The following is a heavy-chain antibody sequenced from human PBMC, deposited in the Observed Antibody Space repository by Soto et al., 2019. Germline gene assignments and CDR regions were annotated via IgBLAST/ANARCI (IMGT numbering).Heavy chain of an antibody. J-gene: IGHJ4*02. CDR3: ARASAGLDY. Sequence: EVQMVESGGGLVQPGGSLRLSCAASGFTFSSYDMHWVRQATGKGLEWVSGIGSAGDTYYPGSVKGRFTVSRENAKNSLYLQMNSLRVEDTAVYYCARASAGLDYWGQGVLVTVSS. V-gene: IGHV3-13*01. CDR1: GFTFSSYD. CDR2: IGSAGDT. D-gene: IGHD1-1*01.